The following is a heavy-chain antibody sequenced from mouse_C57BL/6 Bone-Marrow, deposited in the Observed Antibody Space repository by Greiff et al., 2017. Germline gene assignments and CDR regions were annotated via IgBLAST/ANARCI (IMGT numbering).Heavy chain of an antibody. V-gene: IGHV1-4*01. CDR2: INPSSGYT. J-gene: IGHJ3*01. CDR3: ARRDIYYGNCAY. D-gene: IGHD2-1*01. CDR1: GYTFTSYT. Sequence: HVQLQQSGAELARPGASVKMSCKASGYTFTSYTMPWVHQRPGQGLEWIGSINPSSGYTKYNHNFKDKATLAADKSSSTPYMQLSSLTSEDSAVYYGARRDIYYGNCAYWGQGTLVTVSA.